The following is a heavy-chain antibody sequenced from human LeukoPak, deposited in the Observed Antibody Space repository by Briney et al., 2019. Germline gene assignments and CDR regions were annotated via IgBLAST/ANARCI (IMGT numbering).Heavy chain of an antibody. CDR2: ISWNSGSI. V-gene: IGHV3-9*01. J-gene: IGHJ4*02. Sequence: GRSLRLSCAASGFTFDDYAMHWVRQAPGKGLEWVSGISWNSGSIGYADSVKGRFTISRDNAKNSLYLQMNSLRAEDTALYYCAKGGGPMVRGVGDHWGQGTLVTVSS. CDR1: GFTFDDYA. D-gene: IGHD3-10*01. CDR3: AKGGGPMVRGVGDH.